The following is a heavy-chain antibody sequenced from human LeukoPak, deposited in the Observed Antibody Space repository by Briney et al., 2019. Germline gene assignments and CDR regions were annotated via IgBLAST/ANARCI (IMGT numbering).Heavy chain of an antibody. D-gene: IGHD6-13*01. CDR1: GYTFTGYY. CDR3: ARLAGSSWYFDY. V-gene: IGHV1-2*02. J-gene: IGHJ4*02. CDR2: INPNSGGT. Sequence: ASVKVSCKASGYTFTGYYMHWVRQAPGQGLEWMGWINPNSGGTNYAQKFQGRVTMTRDTSISTAYMELSRLRSDDTAVYYCARLAGSSWYFDYRGQGTLVTVSS.